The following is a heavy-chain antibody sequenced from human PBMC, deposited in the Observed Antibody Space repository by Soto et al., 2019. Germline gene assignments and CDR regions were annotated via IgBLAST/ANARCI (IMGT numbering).Heavy chain of an antibody. D-gene: IGHD3-22*01. CDR1: GFTFSSYS. Sequence: EVHLVESGGGLVKPGGSLRLSCAASGFTFSSYSMNWFRQAPGRGLEWVSSISSSSNHIFYADSMKGRFTISRDNAKNSLYLQMNSLRAEDTAVYYCATYYDSGGYNFDYWGQGTLVTISS. J-gene: IGHJ4*02. CDR2: ISSSSNHI. V-gene: IGHV3-21*06. CDR3: ATYYDSGGYNFDY.